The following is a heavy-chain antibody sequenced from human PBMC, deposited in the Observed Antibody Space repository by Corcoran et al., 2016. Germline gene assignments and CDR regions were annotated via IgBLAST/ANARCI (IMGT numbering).Heavy chain of an antibody. D-gene: IGHD2-8*01. J-gene: IGHJ4*02. CDR1: GGSISSSSYY. Sequence: QLQLQESGPGLVKPSETLSLTCTVSGGSISSSSYYWGWIRQPPGKGLEWIGSIYYSGSTYYNPSLKSRVTISVDTSKNQFSLKLSSVTAADTAVYYCARTDIVLMVYALCFDYWGQGTLVTVSS. V-gene: IGHV4-39*01. CDR2: IYYSGST. CDR3: ARTDIVLMVYALCFDY.